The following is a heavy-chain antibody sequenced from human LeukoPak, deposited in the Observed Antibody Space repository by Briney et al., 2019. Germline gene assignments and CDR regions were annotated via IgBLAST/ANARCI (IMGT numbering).Heavy chain of an antibody. CDR1: GFSFSSFA. CDR2: IRSNGATA. Sequence: GGSLRLSCAASGFSFSSFAMTWVRQAPGKGLEWVSTIRSNGATAYDADSVKGRFTISRDNSKNTVYLQMNSLRVEDTAIYYCARGQEFDDGVFDSWGQGTLVTVSS. CDR3: ARGQEFDDGVFDS. J-gene: IGHJ4*02. V-gene: IGHV3-23*01. D-gene: IGHD1-1*01.